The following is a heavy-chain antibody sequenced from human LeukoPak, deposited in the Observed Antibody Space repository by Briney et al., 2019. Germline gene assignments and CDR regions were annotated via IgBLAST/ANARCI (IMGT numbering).Heavy chain of an antibody. J-gene: IGHJ4*02. D-gene: IGHD4-17*01. Sequence: PGGSLRLSCAASGFTFSSYWMHWVRQAPGKGLEWVAFIRYDGSNKYYADSVKGRFTISRDNSKNTLYLQMNSLRAEDTAVYYCAKDRWRGRYVTTVPFEGYWGQGTLVTVSS. V-gene: IGHV3-30*02. CDR3: AKDRWRGRYVTTVPFEGY. CDR2: IRYDGSNK. CDR1: GFTFSSYW.